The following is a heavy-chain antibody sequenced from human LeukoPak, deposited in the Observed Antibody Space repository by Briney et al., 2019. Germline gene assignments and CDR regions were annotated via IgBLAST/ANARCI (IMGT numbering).Heavy chain of an antibody. Sequence: GGSLRLSCAASGFTFSSYAMSWVRQAPEKGLEWVSAISGSGGGTYYADSVKGRFTISRDNSKNTLYLQMNSLRAEDTAVYYCAKSRAYSQDPVDYWGQGTLVTVSS. D-gene: IGHD2-21*01. J-gene: IGHJ4*02. V-gene: IGHV3-23*01. CDR2: ISGSGGGT. CDR1: GFTFSSYA. CDR3: AKSRAYSQDPVDY.